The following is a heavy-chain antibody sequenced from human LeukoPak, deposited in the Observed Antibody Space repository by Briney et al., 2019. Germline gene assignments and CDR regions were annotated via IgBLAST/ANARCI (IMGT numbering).Heavy chain of an antibody. Sequence: PSETLSLTCAVSGGSISSSNWWSWVRQPPGKGLEWIGEINHSGSTNYNPSLKSRVTISVDTSKNQFSLKLSSVTAADTAVYYCARVGGSSPGPFDYWGQGTPVTVSS. D-gene: IGHD1-26*01. J-gene: IGHJ4*02. CDR2: INHSGST. V-gene: IGHV4-4*02. CDR1: GGSISSSNW. CDR3: ARVGGSSPGPFDY.